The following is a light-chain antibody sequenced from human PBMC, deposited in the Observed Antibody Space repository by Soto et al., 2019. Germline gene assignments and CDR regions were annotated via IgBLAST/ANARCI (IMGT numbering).Light chain of an antibody. J-gene: IGLJ1*01. CDR3: SSFRSGRTPDV. V-gene: IGLV2-14*01. Sequence: QSALTQPASVSGSPGQSITISCTGTSSDVGGYDYVSWYQQHPGKGPRLMIYEVSNRPSGVSNRFSGSKSGNTASLTISGLQADDEADYYCSSFRSGRTPDVFGTGTKLTVL. CDR2: EVS. CDR1: SSDVGGYDY.